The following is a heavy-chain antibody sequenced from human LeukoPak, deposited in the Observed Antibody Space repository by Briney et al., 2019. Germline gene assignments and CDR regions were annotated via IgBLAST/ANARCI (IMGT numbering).Heavy chain of an antibody. V-gene: IGHV5-51*01. CDR1: GYSFTSYW. Sequence: ESLKISCEGSGYSFTSYWIGWVRQMPGKGLEWMGIIYPGDSDTRYSPSFQGQVTISADKSISTAYLQWSSLKASDTAMYYCARQRGSGSYYGLDAFDIWGQGTMVTVSS. CDR3: ARQRGSGSYYGLDAFDI. J-gene: IGHJ3*02. D-gene: IGHD1-26*01. CDR2: IYPGDSDT.